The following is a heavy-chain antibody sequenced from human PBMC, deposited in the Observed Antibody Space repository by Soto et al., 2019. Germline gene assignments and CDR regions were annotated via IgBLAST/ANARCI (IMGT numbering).Heavy chain of an antibody. CDR2: IYYGGNT. Sequence: PSETLSLTCNVSGGSMMTYHWGWIRQPPGKGLEWIGHIYYGGNTNYNPSLKSRVTISVDTSRNQFSLRLNSVTPADTAVYYCARETFAWGQQTVVTVSS. CDR1: GGSMMTYH. CDR3: ARETFA. J-gene: IGHJ4*02. V-gene: IGHV4-59*01.